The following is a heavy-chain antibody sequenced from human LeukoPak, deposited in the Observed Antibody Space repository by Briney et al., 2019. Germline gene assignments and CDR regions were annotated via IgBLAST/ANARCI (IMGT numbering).Heavy chain of an antibody. CDR2: INQEGSVE. J-gene: IGHJ4*02. CDR1: GFTLSRNW. D-gene: IGHD4-17*01. CDR3: ARVRGETTATTPVSY. V-gene: IGHV3-7*01. Sequence: GGSLRLSCAASGFTLSRNWMSWVRQAPGKGLEWVANINQEGSVEKYVDSAKGRFTISRDNAKNSLYLQMNSLRAEDTAVYYCARVRGETTATTPVSYWGQGTLVTVSS.